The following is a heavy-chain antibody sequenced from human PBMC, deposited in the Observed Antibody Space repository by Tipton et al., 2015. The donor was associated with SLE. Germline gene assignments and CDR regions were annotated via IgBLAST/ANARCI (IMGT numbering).Heavy chain of an antibody. CDR2: IHYSGTT. CDR3: ARTLGAIAHTVYDAFDI. CDR1: GGSLTNHY. J-gene: IGHJ3*02. Sequence: LRLSCTVSGGSLTNHYWNWIRQPPGKGLEWIGYIHYSGTTPDNPSLKSRVTMSVDMSKNQFSLRLTSVTAADTAVYYCARTLGAIAHTVYDAFDIWGQGKMVTVSS. D-gene: IGHD1-26*01. V-gene: IGHV4-59*11.